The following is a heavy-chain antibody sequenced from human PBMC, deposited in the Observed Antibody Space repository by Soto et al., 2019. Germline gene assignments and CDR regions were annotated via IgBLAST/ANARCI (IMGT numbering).Heavy chain of an antibody. CDR3: AKVSEASTVLRFLEWLPNGMDV. CDR2: ISGSGGST. CDR1: GFTFSSYA. D-gene: IGHD3-3*01. J-gene: IGHJ6*02. Sequence: GGSLRLSCAASGFTFSSYAMSWVRQAPGKGLEWVSAISGSGGSTYYADSVKGRFTISRDNSKNTLYLQMNSLRAEDTAVYYCAKVSEASTVLRFLEWLPNGMDVWGQGTTVTVSS. V-gene: IGHV3-23*01.